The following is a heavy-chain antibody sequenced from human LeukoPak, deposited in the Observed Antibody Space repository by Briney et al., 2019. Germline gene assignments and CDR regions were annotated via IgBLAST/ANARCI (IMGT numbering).Heavy chain of an antibody. Sequence: PGGSLRLSCAASGFAFSVYGMHSVRQSPGKGLDQMGVIGHDGTYQRYADSVKGRFTISRDNSKNTLYLQMTNLRAEDTAVYYCVRDLGAGKYGDYWGQGTVVTVSS. J-gene: IGHJ4*02. CDR2: IGHDGTYQ. CDR3: VRDLGAGKYGDY. D-gene: IGHD3-10*01. CDR1: GFAFSVYG. V-gene: IGHV3-33*01.